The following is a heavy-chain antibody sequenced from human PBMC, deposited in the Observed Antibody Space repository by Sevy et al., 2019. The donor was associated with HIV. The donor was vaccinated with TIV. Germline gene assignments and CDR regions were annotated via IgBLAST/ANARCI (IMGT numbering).Heavy chain of an antibody. CDR2: IWYDGSNK. CDR1: GFTFSSYG. CDR3: ARDLSDPVLRYFDWSFDY. J-gene: IGHJ4*02. Sequence: GGSLRLSCAASGFTFSSYGMHWVRQAPGKGLEWVAVIWYDGSNKYYADSVKGRFTISRDNSKNTLYLQMNGLRAEDTAVYYCARDLSDPVLRYFDWSFDYWGQGTLVTVSS. D-gene: IGHD3-9*01. V-gene: IGHV3-33*01.